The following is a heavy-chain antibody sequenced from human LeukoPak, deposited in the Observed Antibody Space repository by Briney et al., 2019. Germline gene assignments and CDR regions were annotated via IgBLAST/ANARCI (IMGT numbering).Heavy chain of an antibody. D-gene: IGHD6-13*01. J-gene: IGHJ4*02. CDR2: ISAYNGKT. CDR1: GYTFTSYG. Sequence: ASVKVSCKASGYTFTSYGISRVRQAPGQGLEWMGWISAYNGKTNYAQKLQGRVTMTTDTSTSTAYMELRSLRSDDTAVYYCARAPRVAAAGLLDYWGQGTLVTVSS. V-gene: IGHV1-18*04. CDR3: ARAPRVAAAGLLDY.